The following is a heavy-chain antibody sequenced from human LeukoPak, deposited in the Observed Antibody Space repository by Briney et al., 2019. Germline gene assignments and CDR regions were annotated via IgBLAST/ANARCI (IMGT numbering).Heavy chain of an antibody. D-gene: IGHD2-15*01. CDR2: INHSGST. Sequence: SETLSPTCAVYGGSFSGYYWSWIRQPPGKGLEWIGEINHSGSTNYSPSLKSRVTISVDTSKNQFSLKLSSVTAADTAVYYCARGPRMTRTYYYYYGMDVWGQGTTVTVSS. CDR1: GGSFSGYY. CDR3: ARGPRMTRTYYYYYGMDV. V-gene: IGHV4-34*01. J-gene: IGHJ6*02.